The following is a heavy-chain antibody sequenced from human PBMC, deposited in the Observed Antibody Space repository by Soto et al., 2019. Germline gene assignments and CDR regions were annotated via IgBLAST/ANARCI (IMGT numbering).Heavy chain of an antibody. J-gene: IGHJ4*02. Sequence: GSLRLSCAASGFTFSIYGMHWVRQAPGKGLEWVAVIWYDGSNKYYADSVKGRFTISRDNSKNTLYLQMNSLRAENTAVYYCXRDMFSRIALAGTFLFYWGQGTLVTVSS. CDR3: XRDMFSRIALAGTFLFY. D-gene: IGHD6-19*01. CDR1: GFTFSIYG. V-gene: IGHV3-33*01. CDR2: IWYDGSNK.